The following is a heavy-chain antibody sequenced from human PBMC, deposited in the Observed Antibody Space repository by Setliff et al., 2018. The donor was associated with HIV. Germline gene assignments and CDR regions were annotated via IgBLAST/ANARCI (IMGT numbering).Heavy chain of an antibody. CDR2: ISGSGSDI. CDR3: ARSSQWLVGGYFHH. D-gene: IGHD6-19*01. CDR1: GFTFSDYY. J-gene: IGHJ1*01. V-gene: IGHV3-11*01. Sequence: GGSLRLSCAASGFTFSDYYMTWIRQVPGKGLECLSYISGSGSDINYEDSVKGRFTISRDNAKNSLYLQMNSLRAEDTAIYYCARSSQWLVGGYFHHWGQGTLVTVSS.